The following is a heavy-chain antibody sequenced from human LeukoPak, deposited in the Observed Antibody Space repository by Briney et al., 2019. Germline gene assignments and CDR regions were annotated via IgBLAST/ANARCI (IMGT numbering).Heavy chain of an antibody. CDR1: GGSISSYY. CDR3: ARASGYCSGGSCYFRAGFDY. V-gene: IGHV4-59*01. D-gene: IGHD2-15*01. CDR2: IDYSGTT. Sequence: SETLSLTCTVSGGSISSYYWTWMRQPPGKGLEWIGYIDYSGTTNYNPSLKSRVTISVDTSKNQFSLKLSSVTAADTAVYCCARASGYCSGGSCYFRAGFDYWGQGTLVTVSS. J-gene: IGHJ4*02.